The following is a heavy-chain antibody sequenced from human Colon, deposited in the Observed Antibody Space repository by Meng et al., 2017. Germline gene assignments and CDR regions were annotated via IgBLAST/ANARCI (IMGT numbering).Heavy chain of an antibody. CDR2: VHDSGDT. CDR3: ARDPSNRGAFFDP. CDR1: GGSISGDGYY. J-gene: IGHJ5*02. D-gene: IGHD3-10*01. Sequence: QGQLPESGPGLVKPSQTLSLTCVVSGGSISGDGYYWSWIRQHPGKGLEWIGYVHDSGDTYYKSSLKSRITISIDTSENQFSLKLKSVTAADTAVYYCARDPSNRGAFFDPWGQGTLVTVSS. V-gene: IGHV4-31*11.